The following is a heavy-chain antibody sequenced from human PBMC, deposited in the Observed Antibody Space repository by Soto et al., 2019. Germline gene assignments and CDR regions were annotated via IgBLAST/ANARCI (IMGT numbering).Heavy chain of an antibody. Sequence: EVQLLESGGGLVQPGGSLRLSCAASGFTFSSYAMSWVRQAPGKGLEWVSAISGSGGSTYYADSVKGRFTISRDNSKNPLYLQMNSLSAEDTAVYYCAKDLSRERPWHYDSRAGGAFDIWGQGTMVTVSS. CDR2: ISGSGGST. CDR3: AKDLSRERPWHYDSRAGGAFDI. CDR1: GFTFSSYA. V-gene: IGHV3-23*01. D-gene: IGHD3-22*01. J-gene: IGHJ3*02.